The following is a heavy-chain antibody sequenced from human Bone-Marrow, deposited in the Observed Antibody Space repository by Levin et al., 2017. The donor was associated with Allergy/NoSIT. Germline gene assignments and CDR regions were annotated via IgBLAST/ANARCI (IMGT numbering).Heavy chain of an antibody. Sequence: SETLSLTCTVSGGSISSYYWSWIRQPPGKGLEWIGYIYYSGSTNYNPSLKSRVTISVDTSKNQFSLKLSSVTAADTAVYYCARLLPKTAMALDYWGQGTLVTVSS. V-gene: IGHV4-59*08. D-gene: IGHD5-18*01. CDR3: ARLLPKTAMALDY. CDR2: IYYSGST. J-gene: IGHJ4*02. CDR1: GGSISSYY.